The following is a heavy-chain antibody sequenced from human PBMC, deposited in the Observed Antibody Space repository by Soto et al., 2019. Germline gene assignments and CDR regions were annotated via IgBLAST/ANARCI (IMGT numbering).Heavy chain of an antibody. CDR3: ARGPTIYYYDSSGYYSQDNWFDP. CDR1: GGSISSGDYY. Sequence: SETLSLTCTVSGGSISSGDYYWSWIRQPPGKGLEWIGYIYYSGSTYYNPSLKSRVTISVDTSKNQFSLKLSSVTAADTAVYYCARGPTIYYYDSSGYYSQDNWFDPWGQGTLVTVSS. D-gene: IGHD3-22*01. CDR2: IYYSGST. J-gene: IGHJ5*02. V-gene: IGHV4-30-4*01.